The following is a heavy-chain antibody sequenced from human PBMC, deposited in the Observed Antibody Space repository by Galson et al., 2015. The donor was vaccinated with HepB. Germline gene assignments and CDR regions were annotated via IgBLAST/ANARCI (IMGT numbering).Heavy chain of an antibody. D-gene: IGHD3-22*01. V-gene: IGHV1-3*01. CDR1: GYSFTTYA. CDR3: ARGYYYDSSVYAWDPAAHDAFDI. Sequence: SVKVSCKASGYSFTTYAMHWVRQAPGQRLEWMGRINAGNGNTKYSQRFQGRVTITRDTSASTAYMELRSLRSDDTAVYYCARGYYYDSSVYAWDPAAHDAFDIWGQGTMVTVSS. J-gene: IGHJ3*02. CDR2: INAGNGNT.